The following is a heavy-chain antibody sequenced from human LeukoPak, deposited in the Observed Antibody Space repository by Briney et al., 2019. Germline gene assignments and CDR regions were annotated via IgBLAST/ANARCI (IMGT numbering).Heavy chain of an antibody. CDR1: GFTFSSYS. V-gene: IGHV3-21*01. CDR2: ISSSSSYI. J-gene: IGHJ4*02. D-gene: IGHD3-22*01. Sequence: GGSLRLSCAASGFTFSSYSMNWVRQAPGKGLEWVSSISSSSSYIYYADSVKGRFTISRDNAKNSLYLQMNSLRAEDTAVYYCASVSTDSSGYYRPDYWGQGTLVTVSS. CDR3: ASVSTDSSGYYRPDY.